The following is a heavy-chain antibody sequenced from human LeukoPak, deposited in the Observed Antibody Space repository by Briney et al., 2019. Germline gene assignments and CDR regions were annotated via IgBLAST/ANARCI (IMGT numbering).Heavy chain of an antibody. V-gene: IGHV1-69*05. D-gene: IGHD4-23*01. CDR2: IIPIFGTA. CDR3: AALVTPREYYYYYYMDV. CDR1: GGTFSSYA. J-gene: IGHJ6*03. Sequence: SVKVSCKASGGTFSSYAISWVRQAPGQGLEWMGGIIPIFGTANYAQKFQGRVTITTDESTSTAYMELSSLRSEDTAVYYCAALVTPREYYYYYYMDVWGKGTTVTVSS.